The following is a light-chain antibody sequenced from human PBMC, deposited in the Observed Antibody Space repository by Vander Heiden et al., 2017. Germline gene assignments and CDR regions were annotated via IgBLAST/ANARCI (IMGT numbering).Light chain of an antibody. CDR1: QSITSTF. CDR3: QRYGSSQIT. Sequence: EIVLTQSPGTLSLSPGERATLSCRSSQSITSTFLAWYQQKPGQAPRLLIYGASNRATGIPDRFSGSGSGTDFTLTISRLEPEDFAVYYCQRYGSSQITFGQGTRLEIK. J-gene: IGKJ5*01. CDR2: GAS. V-gene: IGKV3-20*01.